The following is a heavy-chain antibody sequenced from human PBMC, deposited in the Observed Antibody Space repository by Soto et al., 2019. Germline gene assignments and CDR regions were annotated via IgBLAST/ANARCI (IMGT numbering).Heavy chain of an antibody. Sequence: QLHLQESGPGLVEPSETLSLTCSVSGGAISSGTNYWGWVRRAPGNGLEWIGNIYFRGSTYYNPSLKSRVTIAIATSTNQFPLKLRSVTAADQAVYYCARLGYSTGWYHFDYWGQGALVTVSS. V-gene: IGHV4-39*01. CDR2: IYFRGST. CDR3: ARLGYSTGWYHFDY. CDR1: GGAISSGTNY. J-gene: IGHJ4*02. D-gene: IGHD6-19*01.